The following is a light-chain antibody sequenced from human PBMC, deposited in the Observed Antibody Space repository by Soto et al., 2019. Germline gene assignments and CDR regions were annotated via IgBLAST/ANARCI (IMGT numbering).Light chain of an antibody. Sequence: EVVMTQSPATLSVSPGERAPLSCRASQSVSSYLAWYQQQPGQAPRLLIYGVSNRATGIPDRFSGSGSGTDFTLTVSRLEPEDFAVYYCQQYGYSGTFGQGTRLEIK. CDR1: QSVSSY. V-gene: IGKV3-20*01. CDR3: QQYGYSGT. CDR2: GVS. J-gene: IGKJ5*01.